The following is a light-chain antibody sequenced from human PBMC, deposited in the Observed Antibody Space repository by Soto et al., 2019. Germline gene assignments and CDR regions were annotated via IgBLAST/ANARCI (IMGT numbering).Light chain of an antibody. Sequence: EIVMTQSPATLSVSPGERATLSCRASQSVSSNLAWYQQKPGQAPRLLIYGASTRATGIPARFSGSGSGTDFTLTISSLQSEEFAVYYCQQYNNWPPGRTFGQGTKVEIK. CDR1: QSVSSN. V-gene: IGKV3-15*01. CDR3: QQYNNWPPGRT. J-gene: IGKJ1*01. CDR2: GAS.